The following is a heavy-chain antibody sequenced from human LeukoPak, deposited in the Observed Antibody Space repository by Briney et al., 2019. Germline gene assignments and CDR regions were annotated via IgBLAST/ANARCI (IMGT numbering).Heavy chain of an antibody. CDR3: ARDLWSVYDSSGYYRDFDC. CDR1: GFTFISYG. Sequence: ASVKVSCKASGFTFISYGFSWVRQAPGQGLEWMGWIGGYDGDRHYAEKFQGRVTITTDTSTSTAYMELRSLRSDDTAVYYCARDLWSVYDSSGYYRDFDCWDQGTLVTVSS. J-gene: IGHJ4*02. D-gene: IGHD3-22*01. CDR2: IGGYDGDR. V-gene: IGHV1-18*01.